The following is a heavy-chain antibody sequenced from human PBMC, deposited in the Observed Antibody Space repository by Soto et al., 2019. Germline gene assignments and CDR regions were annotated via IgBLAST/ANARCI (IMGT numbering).Heavy chain of an antibody. CDR2: ISYDGSNK. Sequence: GESLKISCAASGFTFSSYGMHWVRQAPGKGLEWVAVISYDGSNKYYADSVKGRFTISRDNSKNTLYLQMNSLRAEDTAVYYCAKDMGYYDFWSGYSPRDYGMDVWGQGTTVTVSS. CDR3: AKDMGYYDFWSGYSPRDYGMDV. V-gene: IGHV3-30*18. J-gene: IGHJ6*02. D-gene: IGHD3-3*01. CDR1: GFTFSSYG.